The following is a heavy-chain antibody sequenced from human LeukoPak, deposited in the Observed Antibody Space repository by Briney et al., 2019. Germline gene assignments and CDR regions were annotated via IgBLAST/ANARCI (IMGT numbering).Heavy chain of an antibody. V-gene: IGHV3-48*03. D-gene: IGHD3-22*01. CDR1: GFTFSSYD. Sequence: GGSLRLSCAASGFTFSSYDMNWVRQAPGKGLEWVSYISSSGSTIYYADSVKGRFTISRDNAKNSLYLQMNSLRAEDTAVYYCARTWGYDSSGYYYNYFDYWGQGTLVTVSS. CDR3: ARTWGYDSSGYYYNYFDY. J-gene: IGHJ4*02. CDR2: ISSSGSTI.